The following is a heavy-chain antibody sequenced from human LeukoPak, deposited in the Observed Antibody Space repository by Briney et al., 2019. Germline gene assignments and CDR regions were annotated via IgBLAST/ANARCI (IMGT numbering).Heavy chain of an antibody. CDR3: ARETRYYDFWSGYPIFDY. Sequence: AGGSLRLSCAASGFTFSSYAMHWVRQAPGKGLEWVAVISYDGSNKYYADSVKGRFTISRDNSKNTLYLQMNSLRAEDTAVYYCARETRYYDFWSGYPIFDYWGQGTLVTVSS. V-gene: IGHV3-30-3*01. J-gene: IGHJ4*02. CDR2: ISYDGSNK. CDR1: GFTFSSYA. D-gene: IGHD3-3*01.